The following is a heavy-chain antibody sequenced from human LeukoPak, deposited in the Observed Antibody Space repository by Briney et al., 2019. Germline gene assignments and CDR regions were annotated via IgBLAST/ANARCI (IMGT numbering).Heavy chain of an antibody. CDR3: ARAFLPYYDSSGYNDY. D-gene: IGHD3-22*01. CDR2: IIPIFGTA. CDR1: GGTFSSYA. J-gene: IGHJ4*02. Sequence: SVKVSCKASGGTFSSYAISWVRQAPEQGLEWMGGIIPIFGTANYAQKFQGRVTITADESTSTAYMELSSLRSEDTAVYYCARAFLPYYDSSGYNDYWGQGNLVTVSS. V-gene: IGHV1-69*13.